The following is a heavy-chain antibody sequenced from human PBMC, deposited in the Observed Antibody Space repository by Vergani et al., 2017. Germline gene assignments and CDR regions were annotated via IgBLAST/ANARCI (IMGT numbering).Heavy chain of an antibody. CDR3: ARSPRGYCSGGRCYEDWFDP. Sequence: EVQLVQSGAEVKKPGESLKISCKGSGYSFTSYWIGWVRQMPGKGLEWMGIIYPGDSDTRYSPSFQGQVTISADKSISTAYLQWSSLKASDTAMYYCARSPRGYCSGGRCYEDWFDPWGQGTLVTVSS. V-gene: IGHV5-51*01. D-gene: IGHD2-15*01. CDR1: GYSFTSYW. J-gene: IGHJ5*02. CDR2: IYPGDSDT.